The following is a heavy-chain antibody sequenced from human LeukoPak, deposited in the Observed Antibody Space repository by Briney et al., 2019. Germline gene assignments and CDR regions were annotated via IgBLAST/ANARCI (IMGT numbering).Heavy chain of an antibody. CDR3: ARAPRSAAAGFLFDY. D-gene: IGHD6-13*01. J-gene: IGHJ4*02. Sequence: SETLSLTCTVSGGSISSYYWSWIRQPPGKGLEWIGYIYYSGSTNYNPSLKSRVTISVDTSKNQFSLKLSSVTASDTDVYYCARAPRSAAAGFLFDYWGQGTLVTVSS. CDR1: GGSISSYY. V-gene: IGHV4-59*01. CDR2: IYYSGST.